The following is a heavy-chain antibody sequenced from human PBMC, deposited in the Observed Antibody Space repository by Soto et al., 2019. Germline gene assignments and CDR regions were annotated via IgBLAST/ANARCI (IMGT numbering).Heavy chain of an antibody. Sequence: SETLSLTCTVSGGSISSYYWSWIRRPPGKGLEWIGYIYYSGSTNYNPSLKSRVTISVDTSKNQFSLKLSSVTAADTAVYYCARDRYSGSYPSNWFDPWGQGTLVTVS. CDR1: GGSISSYY. D-gene: IGHD1-26*01. CDR3: ARDRYSGSYPSNWFDP. J-gene: IGHJ5*02. V-gene: IGHV4-59*01. CDR2: IYYSGST.